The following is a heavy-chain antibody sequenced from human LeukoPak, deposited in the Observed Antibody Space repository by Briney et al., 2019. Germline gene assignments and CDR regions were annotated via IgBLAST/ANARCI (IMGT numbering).Heavy chain of an antibody. J-gene: IGHJ4*02. D-gene: IGHD3-22*01. Sequence: GGSLRLSCAASGFTFSSYAMSWVRQAPGKGLEWVSAISGSGGSTYYADSVKGRFTISRDNSKNTLYLQMNSRRAEDTAVYYCAKEYYYDSSGYGDYWGQGTLVTVSS. CDR2: ISGSGGST. CDR3: AKEYYYDSSGYGDY. CDR1: GFTFSSYA. V-gene: IGHV3-23*01.